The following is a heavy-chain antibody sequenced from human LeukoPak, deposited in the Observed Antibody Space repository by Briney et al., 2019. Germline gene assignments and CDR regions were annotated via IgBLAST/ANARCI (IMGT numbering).Heavy chain of an antibody. Sequence: ASVKVSCKASGYTFTSYGISWVRQAPGQGLEWMGWISAYNGNTNYAQKLQGRVTMTTDTSTSTAYMELRSLRTDDTAVYYCAAAKGIAAVYYYYGMDVWGQGTTVTVSS. CDR3: AAAKGIAAVYYYYGMDV. J-gene: IGHJ6*02. CDR1: GYTFTSYG. D-gene: IGHD6-13*01. CDR2: ISAYNGNT. V-gene: IGHV1-18*01.